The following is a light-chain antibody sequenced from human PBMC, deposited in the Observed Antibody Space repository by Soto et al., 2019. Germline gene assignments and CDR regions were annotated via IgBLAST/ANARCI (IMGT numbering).Light chain of an antibody. V-gene: IGKV3-20*01. CDR1: QSVSSYY. Sequence: EIVLTQSPGTLSLSPGERATLSCRASQSVSSYYLAWYQQKPGQAPRLLIYAASSRATGIPDRFSGGGSGTDFTLTISRLEPEYFAVYYCQQCGSSPWTFGQGTKVEIK. CDR3: QQCGSSPWT. CDR2: AAS. J-gene: IGKJ1*01.